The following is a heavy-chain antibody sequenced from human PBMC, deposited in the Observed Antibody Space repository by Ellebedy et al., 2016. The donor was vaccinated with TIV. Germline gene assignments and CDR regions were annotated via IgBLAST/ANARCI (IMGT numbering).Heavy chain of an antibody. CDR1: GFSFGDHS. J-gene: IGHJ3*01. V-gene: IGHV3-49*03. CDR2: IGNKDSGGTI. CDR3: VRSCASVPRCFDV. D-gene: IGHD4-17*01. Sequence: GESLKISCKGGGFSFGDHSVSWFRRAPGKGLEWIGVIGNKDSGGTIEYAASVKGRVSISRDDSKGTASLQVNTLKTEDTAVYYCVRSCASVPRCFDVWGQGTMVTVSS.